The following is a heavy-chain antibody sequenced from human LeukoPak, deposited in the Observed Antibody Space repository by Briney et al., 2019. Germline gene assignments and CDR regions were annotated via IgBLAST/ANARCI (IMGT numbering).Heavy chain of an antibody. CDR1: GGSISSGGYY. CDR2: IYYSGST. V-gene: IGHV4-31*03. J-gene: IGHJ5*02. D-gene: IGHD3-22*01. CDR3: ARDVMYYYDSGVSGFDP. Sequence: SEILSLTCTVSGGSISSGGYYWSWIRQHPGKGLEWIGYIYYSGSTYYNPSLKSRVTISVDTSKNQFSLKLSSVTAADTAVYYCARDVMYYYDSGVSGFDPWGQGTLVTVSS.